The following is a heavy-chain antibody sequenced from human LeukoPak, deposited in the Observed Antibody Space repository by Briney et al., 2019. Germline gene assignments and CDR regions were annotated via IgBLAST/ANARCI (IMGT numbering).Heavy chain of an antibody. J-gene: IGHJ3*02. Sequence: GGSLRLSCAASGFTFSSYWMSWVRQAPGKGLEWVANIKQDGSEKYYVDSVKGRFTISSDNAKNSLYLQMNSLRAEDTALYYCAKDIDSSSWEALDIWGQGTMVTVSS. CDR3: AKDIDSSSWEALDI. CDR2: IKQDGSEK. V-gene: IGHV3-7*03. CDR1: GFTFSSYW. D-gene: IGHD6-13*01.